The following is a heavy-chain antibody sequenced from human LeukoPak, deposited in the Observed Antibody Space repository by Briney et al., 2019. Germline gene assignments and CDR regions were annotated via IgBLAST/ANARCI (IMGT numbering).Heavy chain of an antibody. CDR2: ISPSGTDI. D-gene: IGHD3-9*01. Sequence: GGSLRLSCAVSGFTFTDTYMTWIRQAPGKGLESLSYISPSGTDISYADSVEGRFTISRDNAKNSLYLQMNSLRAEDTALYYCARNYDLVTGSLPYAFDIWGQGTMVTVSS. J-gene: IGHJ3*02. CDR3: ARNYDLVTGSLPYAFDI. CDR1: GFTFTDTY. V-gene: IGHV3-11*01.